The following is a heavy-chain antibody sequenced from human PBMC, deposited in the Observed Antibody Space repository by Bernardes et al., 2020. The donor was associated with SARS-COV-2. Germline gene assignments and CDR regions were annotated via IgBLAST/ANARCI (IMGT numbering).Heavy chain of an antibody. J-gene: IGHJ4*02. CDR2: ISDTGTIT. CDR3: APASDVVLVTASLA. Sequence: GGSLRLSCASSGFPFNTHAMNWVRQPRGKGLEWVAAISDTGTITYYADSVKGRFTISRDNSKNTLHLQMSRLRVEDTAVYYCAPASDVVLVTASLAWGQGTPVTVSS. V-gene: IGHV3-23*01. D-gene: IGHD2-21*02. CDR1: GFPFNTHA.